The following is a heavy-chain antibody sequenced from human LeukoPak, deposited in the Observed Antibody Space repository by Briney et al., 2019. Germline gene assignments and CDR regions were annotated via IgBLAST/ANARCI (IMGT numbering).Heavy chain of an antibody. D-gene: IGHD3-10*01. CDR3: AKESWGSVRPFLHAFDI. CDR2: ISGSGGSS. CDR1: GLTFSSYA. V-gene: IGHV3-23*01. Sequence: PGGSLRLSCAASGLTFSSYAMSWVRQAPGKGLEWVSSISGSGGSSYYADSVKGRFTISRDNSKNTLYLQMNSLRAEDTAVYYCAKESWGSVRPFLHAFDIWGQGTMVTVSS. J-gene: IGHJ3*02.